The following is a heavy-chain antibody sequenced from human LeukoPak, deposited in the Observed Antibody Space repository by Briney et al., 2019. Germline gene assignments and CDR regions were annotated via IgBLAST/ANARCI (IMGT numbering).Heavy chain of an antibody. CDR3: ARDASVGGMDV. J-gene: IGHJ6*02. Sequence: SETLSLTCTVSGGSISSYYGSWLRQPPGKGLEWIGYIYYSGNTNYNPSLKSRVTISVDTSTNQFSLKLSSVTAADTAVYYCARDASVGGMDVWGQGTTVTVPS. CDR1: GGSISSYY. V-gene: IGHV4-59*01. CDR2: IYYSGNT.